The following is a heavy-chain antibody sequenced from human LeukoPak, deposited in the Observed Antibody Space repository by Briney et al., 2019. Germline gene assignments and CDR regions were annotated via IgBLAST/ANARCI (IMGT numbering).Heavy chain of an antibody. V-gene: IGHV1-18*01. D-gene: IGHD2-2*01. CDR3: ARVPPRYCSSTCCSRGPFDP. CDR1: GYTFTSYG. J-gene: IGHJ5*02. Sequence: ASVKVSCKASGYTFTSYGISWVRQAPGQGLEWMGWISAYNGNTNYAQKLQGRVTMTTDTSTSTAYMELRSLRSDDTAVYYCARVPPRYCSSTCCSRGPFDPWRQGTLVTVSP. CDR2: ISAYNGNT.